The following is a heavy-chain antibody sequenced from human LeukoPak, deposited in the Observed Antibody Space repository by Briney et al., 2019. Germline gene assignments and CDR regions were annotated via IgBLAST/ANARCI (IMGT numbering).Heavy chain of an antibody. CDR2: INHSGST. D-gene: IGHD3-10*01. CDR3: ARTRLLWFGELFYPRDWYFDL. J-gene: IGHJ2*01. V-gene: IGHV4-34*01. Sequence: SETLSLTCAVYGGSFSGYYCSWIRQPPGKGLEWIGEINHSGSTNYNPSLKSRVTISVDTSKNQFSLKLSSVTAADTAVYYCARTRLLWFGELFYPRDWYFDLWGRGTLVTVSS. CDR1: GGSFSGYY.